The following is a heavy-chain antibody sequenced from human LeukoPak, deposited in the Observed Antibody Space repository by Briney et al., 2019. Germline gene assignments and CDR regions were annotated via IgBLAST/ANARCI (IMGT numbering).Heavy chain of an antibody. CDR1: GFTFSSYS. J-gene: IGHJ3*02. CDR2: ISSSSSYI. D-gene: IGHD2-2*02. V-gene: IGHV3-21*01. Sequence: GGSLRLSCAASGFTFSSYSMNWVRQAPGKGLEWVSSISSSSSYIYYADSVEGRFTISRDNAKNSLYLQMNSLRAEDTAVYYCASDVVVPAAIDDDAFDIWGQGTMATVSS. CDR3: ASDVVVPAAIDDDAFDI.